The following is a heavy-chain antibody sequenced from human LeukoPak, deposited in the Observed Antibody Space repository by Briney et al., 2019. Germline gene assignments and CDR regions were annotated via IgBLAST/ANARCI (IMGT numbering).Heavy chain of an antibody. V-gene: IGHV4-34*01. CDR2: INHSGST. CDR1: GGSFSGYY. J-gene: IGHJ5*02. Sequence: SETLSLTCAVYGGSFSGYYWSWIRQPPGKGLEWIGEINHSGSTNYNPSLKSRVTISVDTSMNQFSLKLSSVTAADTAVYYCARGPRRFDPWGQGTLVTVSS. CDR3: ARGPRRFDP.